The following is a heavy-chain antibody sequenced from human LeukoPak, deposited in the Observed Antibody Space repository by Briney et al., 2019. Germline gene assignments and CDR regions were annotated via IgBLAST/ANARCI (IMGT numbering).Heavy chain of an antibody. D-gene: IGHD3-3*01. CDR1: GFTFSSYS. J-gene: IGHJ3*02. CDR3: ARDLFWSGYGAFDI. Sequence: GGSLRLSCAASGFTFSSYSMNWVRQAPGKGLEWVSSISSSSSYIYYADSVKGRFTISRDNAKNSLYLQMNSLRAEDTAVYYCARDLFWSGYGAFDIWGQGTLVTVSS. CDR2: ISSSSSYI. V-gene: IGHV3-21*01.